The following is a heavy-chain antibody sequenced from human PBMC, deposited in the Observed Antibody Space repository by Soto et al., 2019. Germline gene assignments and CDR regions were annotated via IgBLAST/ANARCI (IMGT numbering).Heavy chain of an antibody. CDR1: GFTFSDGW. CDR3: TTNSVTDFYYYGMEV. D-gene: IGHD1-1*01. J-gene: IGHJ6*02. Sequence: GGSLRLSCEGSGFTFSDGWMTWVRQAPWKGLEWVGRIKTNIDGGGIDYAAPVKGRFTISRDDSKNTLYLQMNSLKTEDTGVYYCTTNSVTDFYYYGMEVWGLGTTVTVSS. CDR2: IKTNIDGGGI. V-gene: IGHV3-15*01.